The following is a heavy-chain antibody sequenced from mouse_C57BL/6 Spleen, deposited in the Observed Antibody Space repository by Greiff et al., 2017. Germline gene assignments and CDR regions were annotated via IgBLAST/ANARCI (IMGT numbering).Heavy chain of an antibody. V-gene: IGHV1-66*01. Sequence: VQLQQSGPGLVKPGASVKISCTASGYSFTSYYIHWVKQRPGQGLEWIGWIYPGSGNTKYTETFKGKATLTADTASSTAYMQLSSLTPEDSAVDYCARAYGSSYGEDWGQGTTLTVSS. J-gene: IGHJ2*01. CDR2: IYPGSGNT. D-gene: IGHD1-1*01. CDR3: ARAYGSSYGED. CDR1: GYSFTSYY.